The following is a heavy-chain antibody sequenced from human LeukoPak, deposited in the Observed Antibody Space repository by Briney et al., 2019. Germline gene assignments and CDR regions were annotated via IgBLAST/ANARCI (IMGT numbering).Heavy chain of an antibody. CDR3: ARVGYSGYESIYYYYYYMDV. V-gene: IGHV4-59*01. Sequence: SETLSLXCTVSGGSISSYYWSWIRQPPGKGLEWIGYTYYSGSTNYNPSLKSRVTISVDTSKNQFSLKLSSVTAADTAVYYCARVGYSGYESIYYYYYYMDVWGKGTTVTVSS. D-gene: IGHD5-12*01. J-gene: IGHJ6*03. CDR1: GGSISSYY. CDR2: TYYSGST.